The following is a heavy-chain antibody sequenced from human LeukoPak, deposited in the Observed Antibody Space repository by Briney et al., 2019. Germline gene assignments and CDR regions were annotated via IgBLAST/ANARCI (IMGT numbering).Heavy chain of an antibody. V-gene: IGHV1-46*01. CDR1: GYTFTSYY. J-gene: IGHJ4*02. CDR3: ARGGRAYDFWSGYYLYYFDY. D-gene: IGHD3-3*01. Sequence: ASVKVSCKASGYTFTSYYMHWVRQAPGQGLEWMGIINPGGGSTSYAQKFQGRVTMTRDTSTSTVYMELSSLRSEDTAVYYCARGGRAYDFWSGYYLYYFDYWGQGTLVTVSS. CDR2: INPGGGST.